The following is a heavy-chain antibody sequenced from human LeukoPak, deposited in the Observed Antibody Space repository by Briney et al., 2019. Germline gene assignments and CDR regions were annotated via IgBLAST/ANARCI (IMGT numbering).Heavy chain of an antibody. Sequence: SGGSLRLSCAASGFTFSSYWMSWVRQAPGKGLEWVSAISGSGDSTYYADSVKGRFTISRDNSKNTLNLQMSSLRAEDTAVYYCAKESSTIAAAGSGFDYWGQGTLVTVSS. J-gene: IGHJ4*02. D-gene: IGHD6-13*01. CDR1: GFTFSSYW. V-gene: IGHV3-23*01. CDR3: AKESSTIAAAGSGFDY. CDR2: ISGSGDST.